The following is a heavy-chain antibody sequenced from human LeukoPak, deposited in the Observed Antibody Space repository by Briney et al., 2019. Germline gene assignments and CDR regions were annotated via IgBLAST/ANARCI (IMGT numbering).Heavy chain of an antibody. CDR1: GYTFIRYG. J-gene: IGHJ4*02. CDR2: ISAYNGNT. D-gene: IGHD5-12*01. CDR3: AREDALVATGSFDY. V-gene: IGHV1-18*01. Sequence: ASVKVSCKSSGYTFIRYGIIWVRQAPGQGLEWMGWISAYNGNTNYAQKLQGRVTMTTDTSTSTAYMEVRSLRSDDTAVYYCAREDALVATGSFDYWGQGTLVTVSS.